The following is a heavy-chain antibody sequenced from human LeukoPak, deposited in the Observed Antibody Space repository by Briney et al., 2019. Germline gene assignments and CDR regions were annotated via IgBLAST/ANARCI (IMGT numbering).Heavy chain of an antibody. Sequence: PGGSLRLSCAASEFTFSSYSMNWVRQAPGKGLEWVSSISSSSYIYYADSVKGRFTISRDNAKNSLYLQMNSLRAEDTAVYYCARDSYNWNDDGTGDYWGQGTLVTVSS. V-gene: IGHV3-21*01. D-gene: IGHD1-1*01. CDR2: ISSSSYI. CDR3: ARDSYNWNDDGTGDY. J-gene: IGHJ4*02. CDR1: EFTFSSYS.